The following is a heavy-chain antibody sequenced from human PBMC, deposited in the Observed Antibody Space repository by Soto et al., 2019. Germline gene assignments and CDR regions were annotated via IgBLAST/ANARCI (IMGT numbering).Heavy chain of an antibody. D-gene: IGHD2-15*01. J-gene: IGHJ4*02. Sequence: GGSLRLSCAASGFTFSSYSMNWVRQAPGKGLEWVSYISSSSSTIYYADSVKGRFTISRDNAKNSLYLQMNSLRAEDTAVYYCASLGYCSGGSCQGAYWGQGTLVTVSS. V-gene: IGHV3-48*01. CDR1: GFTFSSYS. CDR3: ASLGYCSGGSCQGAY. CDR2: ISSSSSTI.